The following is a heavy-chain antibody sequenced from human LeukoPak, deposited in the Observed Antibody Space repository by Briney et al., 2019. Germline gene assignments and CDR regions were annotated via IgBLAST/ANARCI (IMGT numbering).Heavy chain of an antibody. CDR3: ARSHLLGDYADY. CDR1: GFPFSNYA. CDR2: ISGSGSGT. Sequence: PGGSLRLSCAASGFPFSNYAMSWVRQAPGKGLEWVSPISGSGSGTYYADSVKGRFTISRDNSKNTLHLQMNSLRAEDTAVYYCARSHLLGDYADYWGQGTLVTVSS. V-gene: IGHV3-23*01. J-gene: IGHJ4*02. D-gene: IGHD3-16*01.